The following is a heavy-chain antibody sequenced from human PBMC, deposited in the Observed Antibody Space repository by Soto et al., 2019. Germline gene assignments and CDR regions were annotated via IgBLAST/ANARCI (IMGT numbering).Heavy chain of an antibody. J-gene: IGHJ4*02. CDR3: ARGYYYDSSGYYGGY. Sequence: GESLKISCKASGYSFSTYWIGWVRQMPGKGLEWMGIIYPGDSDTKYSPSLQGQVTISADTSISTAYLQWSSLKASDTAMYYCARGYYYDSSGYYGGYWGQGTLVTVSS. CDR1: GYSFSTYW. V-gene: IGHV5-51*01. D-gene: IGHD3-22*01. CDR2: IYPGDSDT.